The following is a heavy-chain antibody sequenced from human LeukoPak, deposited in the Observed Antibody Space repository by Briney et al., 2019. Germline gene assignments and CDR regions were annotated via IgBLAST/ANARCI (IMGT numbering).Heavy chain of an antibody. V-gene: IGHV4-39*01. D-gene: IGHD3-10*01. J-gene: IGHJ2*01. CDR2: IYYSGST. Sequence: PSETLSLTCTVSGGSISRSIYHWGWIRQPPGKGLEWIGSIYYSGSTYYNPSLKSRVTISVDTSRNQFSLKLNSVTAADTAVYYCARSYYYGSGSQGSCWYFDLWGRGTLVTVSS. CDR1: GGSISRSIYH. CDR3: ARSYYYGSGSQGSCWYFDL.